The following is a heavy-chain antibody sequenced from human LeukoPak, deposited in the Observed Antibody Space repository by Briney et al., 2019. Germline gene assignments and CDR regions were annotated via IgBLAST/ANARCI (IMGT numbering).Heavy chain of an antibody. J-gene: IGHJ4*02. Sequence: PGGSLRLSCAASGFTFCSYAMRWVRQAQGKGLEWVSAISGSGGSTYYADSVKGRFTISRDNSKNTLYLQMNSLRADDTAVYYCARVSGSGFRDYYFDYWGQGTLVTVSS. CDR2: ISGSGGST. V-gene: IGHV3-23*01. D-gene: IGHD3-22*01. CDR3: ARVSGSGFRDYYFDY. CDR1: GFTFCSYA.